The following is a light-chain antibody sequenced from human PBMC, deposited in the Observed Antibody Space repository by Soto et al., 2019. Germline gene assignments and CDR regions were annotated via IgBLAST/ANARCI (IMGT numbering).Light chain of an antibody. J-gene: IGKJ5*01. V-gene: IGKV1-39*01. CDR2: AAS. Sequence: IQMTQSPSSLSASVGDRVPITCRASQSISSYLNWYQQKPGKAPKLLIYAASSLQSGVPSRFSGSGSGTDFTLTISSLQPEDFATYYCQQSYSTPSITFGQGTRLEIK. CDR3: QQSYSTPSIT. CDR1: QSISSY.